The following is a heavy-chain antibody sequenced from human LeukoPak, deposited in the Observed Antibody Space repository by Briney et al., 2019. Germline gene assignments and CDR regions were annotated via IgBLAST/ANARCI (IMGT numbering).Heavy chain of an antibody. J-gene: IGHJ4*02. V-gene: IGHV4-59*08. CDR2: IYYSGST. D-gene: IGHD3-10*02. CDR3: AGHVRVDPHGYFAY. Sequence: SETLSLTCTVSGGSISSYYWSWIRQPPGKGLEWIGDIYYSGSTNYNPSLKSRVTISVGTCENQFSLKLSSVTAADTAVYDCAGHVRVDPHGYFAYWGPGTLVTVPS. CDR1: GGSISSYY.